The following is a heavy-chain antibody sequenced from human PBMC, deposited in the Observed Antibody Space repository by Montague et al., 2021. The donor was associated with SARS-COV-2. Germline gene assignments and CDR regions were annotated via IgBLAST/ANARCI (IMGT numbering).Heavy chain of an antibody. Sequence: SETLSLTCTVSGGSLSTYYWSWIRQPPGKGLECIGYTYYTGNTNYNPSLKSRVTISVDTSKNQFSLKLGSVTAADTAVYYCARFFGPYYYGLDVWGQGTTVTVSS. CDR3: ARFFGPYYYGLDV. CDR1: GGSLSTYY. J-gene: IGHJ6*02. D-gene: IGHD3-10*01. CDR2: TYYTGNT. V-gene: IGHV4-59*13.